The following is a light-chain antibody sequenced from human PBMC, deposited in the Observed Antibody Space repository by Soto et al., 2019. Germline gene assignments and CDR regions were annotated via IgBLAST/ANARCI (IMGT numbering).Light chain of an antibody. CDR3: PHRSNWPPELT. CDR2: DAS. V-gene: IGKV3-11*01. J-gene: IGKJ4*01. Sequence: VVAQSRATQCWAGEERGTRWWRANQSVTTYLAWYQQKPGQAPRLLIYDASSGATAIPARFSGTGSGTDFTLTISCLEPEDFGVYYCPHRSNWPPELTFGGGTKVDIK. CDR1: QSVTTY.